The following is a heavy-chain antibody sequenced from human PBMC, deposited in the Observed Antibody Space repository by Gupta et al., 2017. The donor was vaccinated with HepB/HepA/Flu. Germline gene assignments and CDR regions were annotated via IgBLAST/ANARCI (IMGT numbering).Heavy chain of an antibody. D-gene: IGHD3-22*01. CDR1: GFTFSSYA. V-gene: IGHV3-23*01. J-gene: IGHJ4*02. CDR2: LSGSASST. Sequence: EVQLLESGGGLVQPGGSLRLSCGASGFTFSSYAISWVRQAPGKGLEWVSALSGSASSTYYADSVKGRFTISRDNSKNTLYLQMNSLRAEDTAVYYCAKGQGMYYYDSSGPAVPFDYWGQGTLVTVSA. CDR3: AKGQGMYYYDSSGPAVPFDY.